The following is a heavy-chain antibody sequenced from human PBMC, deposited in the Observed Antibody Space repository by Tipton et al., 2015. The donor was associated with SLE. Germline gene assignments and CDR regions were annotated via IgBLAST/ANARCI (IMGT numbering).Heavy chain of an antibody. V-gene: IGHV4-59*08. CDR1: GGSISSYY. CDR3: ARGYCSGGSCHGGYNWFDP. J-gene: IGHJ5*02. Sequence: GSLRLSCTVSGGSISSYYWSWIRQPPGKGLEWIGYIYYSGSTNYNPSLKSRVTISVDTSKNQFSLKLSSVTAADTAVYYCARGYCSGGSCHGGYNWFDPWGQGTLVTVSS. D-gene: IGHD2-15*01. CDR2: IYYSGST.